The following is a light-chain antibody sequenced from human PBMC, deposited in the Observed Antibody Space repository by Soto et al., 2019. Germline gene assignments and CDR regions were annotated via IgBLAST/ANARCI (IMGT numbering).Light chain of an antibody. CDR3: SSYTSSSTYV. CDR2: DVS. CDR1: SSDVGSYNR. V-gene: IGLV2-18*02. Sequence: QSALTQPPSVSGSPGQSVTISCTGTSSDVGSYNRVSWYQQPPGTAPKLMIYDVSNRPSGVPDRFSGSKSGNAASLTISGLQAEDEDDYYCSSYTSSSTYVFGTGTKVTVL. J-gene: IGLJ1*01.